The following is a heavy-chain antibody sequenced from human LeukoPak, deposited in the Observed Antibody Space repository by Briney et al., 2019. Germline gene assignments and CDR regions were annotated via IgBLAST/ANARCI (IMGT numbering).Heavy chain of an antibody. D-gene: IGHD3-9*01. CDR1: GFTFSSYA. V-gene: IGHV3-30*04. CDR3: ARLLVTYYYGMDV. J-gene: IGHJ6*02. CDR2: ISYDGSNK. Sequence: PGGSLRLSCAASGFTFSSYAMRWVRQAPGKGLEWVAVISYDGSNKYYADSVKGRFTISRDNSKNTLYLQMNSLRAEDTAVYYCARLLVTYYYGMDVWGQGTTVTVSS.